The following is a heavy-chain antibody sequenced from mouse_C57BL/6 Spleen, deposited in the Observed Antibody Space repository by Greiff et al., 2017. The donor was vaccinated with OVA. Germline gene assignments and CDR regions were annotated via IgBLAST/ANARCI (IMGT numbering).Heavy chain of an antibody. Sequence: QVQLQQPGAELVKPGASVKLSCKASGYTFTSYWMHWVKQRPGQGLEWIGMIHPNSGSTNYNEKFKSKATLTVDKSSSTAYMQLSSLTSEDSAVYYCARFYYGNYWYFDAWGTGTTVTVSS. CDR3: ARFYYGNYWYFDA. V-gene: IGHV1-64*01. CDR1: GYTFTSYW. D-gene: IGHD2-1*01. CDR2: IHPNSGST. J-gene: IGHJ1*03.